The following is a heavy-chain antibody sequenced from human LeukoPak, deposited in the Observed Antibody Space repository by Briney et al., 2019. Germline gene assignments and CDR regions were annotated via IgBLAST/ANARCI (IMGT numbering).Heavy chain of an antibody. CDR2: INHSGST. Sequence: SETLSLTCAVYGGSFSGYYWSWIRQPPGKGLEWIGEINHSGSTNYNPSLKSRVTISVDTSKNQFSLKLSSVTAADTAVYYCARDGPYGLGRPHYFDYWGQGTLVTVSS. CDR1: GGSFSGYY. CDR3: ARDGPYGLGRPHYFDY. V-gene: IGHV4-34*01. J-gene: IGHJ4*02. D-gene: IGHD2-21*01.